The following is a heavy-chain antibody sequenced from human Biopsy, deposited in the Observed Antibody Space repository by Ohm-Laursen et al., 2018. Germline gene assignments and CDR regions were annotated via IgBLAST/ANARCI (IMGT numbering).Heavy chain of an antibody. Sequence: TLSPTCAVYNVSFSSFYWSWIRQPPGKGLEWIGGIFYRGSTHYKPSLKSRINISVDTSKNQFSLNLNSVTAADTAVYYCARDYDTSGYYYVSWGQGTLVTVSS. CDR3: ARDYDTSGYYYVS. D-gene: IGHD3-22*01. V-gene: IGHV4-34*12. J-gene: IGHJ5*02. CDR1: NVSFSSFY. CDR2: IFYRGST.